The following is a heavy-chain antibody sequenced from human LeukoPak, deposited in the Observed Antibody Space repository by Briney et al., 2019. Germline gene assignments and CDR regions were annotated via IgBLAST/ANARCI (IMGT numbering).Heavy chain of an antibody. CDR1: GYTFTGYY. J-gene: IGHJ5*02. CDR2: INPNSGGT. D-gene: IGHD3-22*01. Sequence: WASVKVSCKASGYTFTGYYMHWVRQAPGQGLEWMGWINPNSGGTNYAQKFQGRVTMTRDTSISTAYMELSRLRSDDTAVYYCAREGYYDSSRGVPFDPWGQGTLVTVSS. V-gene: IGHV1-2*02. CDR3: AREGYYDSSRGVPFDP.